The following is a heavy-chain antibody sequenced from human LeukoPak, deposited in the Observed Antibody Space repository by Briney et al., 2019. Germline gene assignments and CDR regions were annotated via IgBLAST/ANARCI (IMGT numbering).Heavy chain of an antibody. CDR3: AREGLGRPARLWDY. J-gene: IGHJ4*02. D-gene: IGHD3-16*01. Sequence: SVKVPCKASGGTFSSYAISWVRQAPGQGLEWMGGIIPIFGTANYAQKFQGRVTITADESTSTAYMELSSLRSEDTAVYYCAREGLGRPARLWDYWGQGTLVTVSS. CDR1: GGTFSSYA. CDR2: IIPIFGTA. V-gene: IGHV1-69*13.